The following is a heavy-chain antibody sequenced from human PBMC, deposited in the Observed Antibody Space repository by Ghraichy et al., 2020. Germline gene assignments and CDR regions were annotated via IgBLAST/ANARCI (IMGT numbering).Heavy chain of an antibody. CDR2: VRYNGYKK. V-gene: IGHV3-30*02. CDR1: GFTFNNYG. J-gene: IGHJ6*02. Sequence: GGSLRLSCAASGFTFNNYGMHWVRQAPGKGLEWVAFVRYNGYKKNYADSVKGRFTISRDNSKNTLYLQMNSLRVEDTALYYCAKDLDGYNYIFYGMDVWGQGTTVTVSS. D-gene: IGHD5-24*01. CDR3: AKDLDGYNYIFYGMDV.